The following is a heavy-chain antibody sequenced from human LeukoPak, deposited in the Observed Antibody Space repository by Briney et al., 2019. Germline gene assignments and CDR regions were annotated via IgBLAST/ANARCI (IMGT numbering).Heavy chain of an antibody. CDR2: IGTIGDT. D-gene: IGHD2-8*02. CDR3: ARATEIGTVPVPGFLDV. CDR1: GFTFSSYD. V-gene: IGHV3-13*01. Sequence: PGGSLRLSCAASGFTFSSYDMHWVRQVAGKGLEWVSSIGTIGDTFYPGSVKGRFTISRENAKNSLYLQMNSLRAGDTAVYYCARATEIGTVPVPGFLDVWGKGTTVTVSS. J-gene: IGHJ6*04.